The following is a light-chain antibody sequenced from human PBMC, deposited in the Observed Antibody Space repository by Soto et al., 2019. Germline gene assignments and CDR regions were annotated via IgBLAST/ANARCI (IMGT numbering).Light chain of an antibody. J-gene: IGKJ3*01. CDR2: GAS. Sequence: DIVLTQSPGTLSLSPGERATLSCRASQSVSSKYLAWYQQKPGQAPRVLIYGASIRATGIPERFRGGGSGTYFTLTNTRLEPEDIVVYYCQQYGSSLFTFGPVTKGDIK. V-gene: IGKV3-20*01. CDR3: QQYGSSLFT. CDR1: QSVSSKY.